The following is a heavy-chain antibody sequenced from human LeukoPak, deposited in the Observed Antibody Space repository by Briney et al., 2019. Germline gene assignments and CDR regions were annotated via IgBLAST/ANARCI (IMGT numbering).Heavy chain of an antibody. CDR2: IKQDGSKK. J-gene: IGHJ3*02. CDR3: ASDSSGYYCPDAFDI. D-gene: IGHD3-22*01. CDR1: GFTFSSYW. Sequence: GGSLRLSCAASGFTFSSYWMSWVRQAPGKGLEWVANIKQDGSKKYYVDSVKGRFTISRDNAKNSLYLQMNSLRAEDTAVYYCASDSSGYYCPDAFDIWGQGTMVTVSS. V-gene: IGHV3-7*04.